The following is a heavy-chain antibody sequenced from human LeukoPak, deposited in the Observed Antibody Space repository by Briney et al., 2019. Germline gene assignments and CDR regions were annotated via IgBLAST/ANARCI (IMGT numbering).Heavy chain of an antibody. Sequence: ASVKVSCKTSGYTFTVYYMHWMRQAPGQGREWMGWINLNSGGTNYAQKFQGRVIMTRDTSTSTAYMELNRLRFDDTAVYYCASWAGGNEPIASFDYWGQGTLVTVSS. CDR1: GYTFTVYY. D-gene: IGHD1-14*01. CDR2: INLNSGGT. CDR3: ASWAGGNEPIASFDY. V-gene: IGHV1-2*02. J-gene: IGHJ4*02.